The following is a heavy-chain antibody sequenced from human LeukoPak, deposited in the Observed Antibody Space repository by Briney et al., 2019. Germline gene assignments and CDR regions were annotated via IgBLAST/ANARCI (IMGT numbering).Heavy chain of an antibody. D-gene: IGHD6-19*01. CDR3: AGGVAVAGHWGYYFDY. J-gene: IGHJ4*02. CDR2: IYYSGST. Sequence: SSETLSLTCTVPGGSISSYYWSWIRQPPGKGLGWIGYIYYSGSTNYNPSLKSRVTISVDTSKNQFSLKLSSVTAADTAVYYCAGGVAVAGHWGYYFDYWGQGTLVTVSS. V-gene: IGHV4-59*08. CDR1: GGSISSYY.